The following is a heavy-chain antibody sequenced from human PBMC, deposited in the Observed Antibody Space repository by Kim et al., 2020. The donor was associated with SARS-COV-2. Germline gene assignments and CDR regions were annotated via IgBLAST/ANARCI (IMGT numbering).Heavy chain of an antibody. J-gene: IGHJ6*02. CDR1: VGSISSSSYY. V-gene: IGHV4-39*01. D-gene: IGHD3-10*01. CDR3: ARLLWFGEDYYYYGMDV. Sequence: SETLSLTCTVSVGSISSSSYYWGWIRQPPGKGLEWIGSIYYSGSTYYNPSLKSRVTISVDTSKNQFSLKLSSVTAADTAVYYCARLLWFGEDYYYYGMDVWGQGTTVTVSS. CDR2: IYYSGST.